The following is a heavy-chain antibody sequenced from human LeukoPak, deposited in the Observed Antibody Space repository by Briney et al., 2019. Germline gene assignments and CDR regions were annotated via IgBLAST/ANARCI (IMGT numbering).Heavy chain of an antibody. CDR2: INPSGGST. J-gene: IGHJ6*02. CDR3: ARVIGDYVSHYYYYYGMDV. D-gene: IGHD4-17*01. CDR1: GYSFTSYY. V-gene: IGHV1-46*01. Sequence: ASVKVSCKASGYSFTSYYKHWVRQDPGQGLEWMGVINPSGGSTSYAQKFQGRVTMTRDTSTSTVYMELSSLRSEDTAVYYCARVIGDYVSHYYYYYGMDVWGQGTTVTVSS.